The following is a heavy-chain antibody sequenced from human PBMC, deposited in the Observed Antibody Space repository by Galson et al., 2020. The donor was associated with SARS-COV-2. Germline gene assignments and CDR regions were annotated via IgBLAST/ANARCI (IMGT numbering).Heavy chain of an antibody. CDR2: IYYSGST. Sequence: SETLSLTCTVSGGSISSGGYYWSWIRQHPGKGLEWIGYIYYSGSTYYNPSLKSRVTISVDTSKNQFSLKLSSVTAADTAVYYCARMSFGSSWYCDYWGQGTLVAVSS. CDR3: ARMSFGSSWYCDY. J-gene: IGHJ4*02. V-gene: IGHV4-31*03. CDR1: GGSISSGGYY. D-gene: IGHD6-13*01.